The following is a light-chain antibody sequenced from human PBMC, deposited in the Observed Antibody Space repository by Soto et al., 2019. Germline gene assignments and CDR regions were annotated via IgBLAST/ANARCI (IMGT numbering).Light chain of an antibody. CDR3: QQSYSTPNP. CDR2: TTS. V-gene: IGKV1-39*01. Sequence: DIQMTQTPSSLSASVGDTVTITCRPSQFISTYLNWYQQKPGKAPNLLIYTTSSLHSGVPSRFSGSGSGTDFTLTISSLQPEDFATYYWQQSYSTPNPFGQGTRLEIK. CDR1: QFISTY. J-gene: IGKJ5*01.